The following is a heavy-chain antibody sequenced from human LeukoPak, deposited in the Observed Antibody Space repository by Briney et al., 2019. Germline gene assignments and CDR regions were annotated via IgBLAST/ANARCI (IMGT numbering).Heavy chain of an antibody. CDR1: GGSISSSNW. CDR2: IYHSGST. J-gene: IGHJ5*02. CDR3: ARDPSFNYNWFDP. D-gene: IGHD1-20*01. V-gene: IGHV4-4*02. Sequence: SETLSLTCAVSGGSISSSNWWSWVRQPPGKGLEWIGEIYHSGSTNHNPSLKSRVTMSVDTSKNQFSLKLSSVTAADTAVYYCARDPSFNYNWFDPWGQGTLVTVSS.